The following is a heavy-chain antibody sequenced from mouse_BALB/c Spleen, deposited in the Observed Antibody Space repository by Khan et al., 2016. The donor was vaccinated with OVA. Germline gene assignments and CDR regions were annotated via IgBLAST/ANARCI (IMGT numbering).Heavy chain of an antibody. D-gene: IGHD2-10*01. Sequence: VQLQESGAELVKPGASVKLSCKASGYTFTNYWVHWVKQRPGQGLEWIGEIYPGDGRTIYNEKFKSKPSLTVDKSSSTAYMQLSSLTSEDSAVYYCARNAYYGNYFDYWGQGTTLTVSS. CDR3: ARNAYYGNYFDY. J-gene: IGHJ2*01. CDR2: IYPGDGRT. V-gene: IGHV1S81*02. CDR1: GYTFTNYW.